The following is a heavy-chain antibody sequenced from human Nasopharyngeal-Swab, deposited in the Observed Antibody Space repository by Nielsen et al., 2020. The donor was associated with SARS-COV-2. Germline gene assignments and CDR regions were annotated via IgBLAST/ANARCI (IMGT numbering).Heavy chain of an antibody. CDR3: VRGCRSWTFLSSYYYYYMDV. Sequence: GSLRLSCAVYGGSFSDNYWNWVRQSPGKGLEWIGEITHTGVTNYKSSLRSRVIMSVDTSKNQFSLKLHSVTSADTAVYYCVRGCRSWTFLSSYYYYYMDVWSQGTAVTVSS. CDR1: GGSFSDNY. CDR2: ITHTGVT. V-gene: IGHV4-34*01. D-gene: IGHD3-10*01. J-gene: IGHJ6*03.